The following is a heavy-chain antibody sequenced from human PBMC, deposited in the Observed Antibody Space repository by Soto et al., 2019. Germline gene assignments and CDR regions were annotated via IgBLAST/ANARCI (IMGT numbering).Heavy chain of an antibody. V-gene: IGHV3-33*01. Sequence: QVQLVESGGGVVQPGRSLRLSCAASGFTFSSYGMHWVRQAPGKGLEWVAVIWYDGSNKYYADSVKGRFTISRDNSKNTQYLQMNSLRAEDTAVYYCARETDSSSWYLSMHYWGQGTLVTVSS. J-gene: IGHJ4*02. CDR3: ARETDSSSWYLSMHY. CDR1: GFTFSSYG. CDR2: IWYDGSNK. D-gene: IGHD6-13*01.